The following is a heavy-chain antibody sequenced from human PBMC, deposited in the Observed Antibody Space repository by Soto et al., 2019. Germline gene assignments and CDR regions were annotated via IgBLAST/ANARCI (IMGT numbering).Heavy chain of an antibody. D-gene: IGHD3-22*01. CDR2: ISAYNGNT. J-gene: IGHJ4*02. CDR3: ARDLTPGVVDH. CDR1: GYTFTSYG. V-gene: IGHV1-18*01. Sequence: WASVKVSCKASGYTFTSYGISWVRQAPGQGLEWMGWISAYNGNTKYAQKLQGRVTMTTDTSTSTAYMELRSLRSDDTAVYYCARDLTPGVVDHWGQGTLVTVSS.